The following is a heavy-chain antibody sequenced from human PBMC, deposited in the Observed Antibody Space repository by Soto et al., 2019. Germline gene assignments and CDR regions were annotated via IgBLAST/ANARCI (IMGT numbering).Heavy chain of an antibody. D-gene: IGHD3-22*01. V-gene: IGHV4-30-2*01. Sequence: TLSLTCAVSGRSIARSVASWSWIRQPAGKGLEWTGYIYHSGSTSYNPSLKSRVTMTVDRAQNQFTLKLSSVTAADRAVYYYARGNYPKTFDYWGQGTLVTVSS. J-gene: IGHJ4*02. CDR1: GRSIARSVAS. CDR3: ARGNYPKTFDY. CDR2: IYHSGST.